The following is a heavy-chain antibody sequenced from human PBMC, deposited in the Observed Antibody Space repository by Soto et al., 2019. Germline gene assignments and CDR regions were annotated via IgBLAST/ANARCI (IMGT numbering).Heavy chain of an antibody. V-gene: IGHV3-21*01. J-gene: IGHJ4*02. CDR3: ARDLASATGTFDY. Sequence: EVQLVESGGGLVKPGGSLRLSCAGSGFTFSGYSMNWFRQAPGKGLEWVSSISSSSNNMYYADSVKGRFTMSRDNAKNSLYLQMNSLRVDDTAVYYWARDLASATGTFDYWGQGTLVTVSS. CDR1: GFTFSGYS. D-gene: IGHD1-1*01. CDR2: ISSSSNNM.